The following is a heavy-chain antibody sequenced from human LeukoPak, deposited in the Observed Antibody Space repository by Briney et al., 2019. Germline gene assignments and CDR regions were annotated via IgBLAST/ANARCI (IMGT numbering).Heavy chain of an antibody. D-gene: IGHD2-2*01. J-gene: IGHJ4*02. Sequence: ASVKVSCKASGYTFTSYDINWVRQATGQGLEWMGWINPNSGNTGYAQKFQGRVTMTRNTSISTAYMELSSLRSEDTAVYYCARRYCSSTSCTRSLDYWGQGTLVTVSS. CDR3: ARRYCSSTSCTRSLDY. V-gene: IGHV1-8*01. CDR1: GYTFTSYD. CDR2: INPNSGNT.